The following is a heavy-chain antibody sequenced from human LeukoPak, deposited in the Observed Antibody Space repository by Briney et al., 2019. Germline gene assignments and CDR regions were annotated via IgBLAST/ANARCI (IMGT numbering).Heavy chain of an antibody. D-gene: IGHD5-12*01. J-gene: IGHJ5*02. CDR3: ARGGYSGYDFGGVGLDP. V-gene: IGHV1-8*01. CDR2: MNSNSGNT. CDR1: GYTFTNYD. Sequence: ASVKVSCKASGYTFTNYDINWVRQAHGEGPEWMGWMNSNSGNTGYAQKFQGRVAMTRNTAISTAYMELSSLKSEDTAVYYCARGGYSGYDFGGVGLDPWGQGTLVTVSS.